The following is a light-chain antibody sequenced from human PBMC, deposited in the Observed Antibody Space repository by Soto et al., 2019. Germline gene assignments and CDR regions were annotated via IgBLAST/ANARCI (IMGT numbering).Light chain of an antibody. V-gene: IGKV3-15*01. J-gene: IGKJ5*01. CDR1: QSVSSD. CDR2: YTS. CDR3: QQYNKWPIT. Sequence: RVLAMDTAAPSVSPGESSPLSWPATQSVSSDLAWYQQKPGQAPRLLIYYTSTRATGFPARFSGGGSGTEFTLTISSLQSEDSAFYYCQQYNKWPITFGQGARLEIK.